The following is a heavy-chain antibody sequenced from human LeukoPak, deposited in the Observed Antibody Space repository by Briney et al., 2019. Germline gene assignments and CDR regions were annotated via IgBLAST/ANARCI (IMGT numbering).Heavy chain of an antibody. D-gene: IGHD6-25*01. J-gene: IGHJ6*03. Sequence: GGSLRLSCVASGFTFSISAMTWVRQAPGKGLEWVSTISGSGGSTNYADSVKGRFTISRDNSKNTLYLQMNSLRAEDTAVYYCAKDLIAAEPGDYYYYYMDIWSKGTTVTVSS. V-gene: IGHV3-23*01. CDR3: AKDLIAAEPGDYYYYYMDI. CDR1: GFTFSISA. CDR2: ISGSGGST.